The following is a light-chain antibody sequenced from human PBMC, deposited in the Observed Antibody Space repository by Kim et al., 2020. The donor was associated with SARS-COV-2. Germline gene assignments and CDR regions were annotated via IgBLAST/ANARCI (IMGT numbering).Light chain of an antibody. CDR3: QSYDSSLSGFYV. J-gene: IGLJ1*01. Sequence: VTISCTGSSSNIGAGYDVHWYQQVPGTVPKLLIYDNTNRPSGVPDRFSGSNSGTSASLAITGLQAEDEADYYCQSYDSSLSGFYVFGTGNKVTVL. CDR1: SSNIGAGYD. V-gene: IGLV1-40*01. CDR2: DNT.